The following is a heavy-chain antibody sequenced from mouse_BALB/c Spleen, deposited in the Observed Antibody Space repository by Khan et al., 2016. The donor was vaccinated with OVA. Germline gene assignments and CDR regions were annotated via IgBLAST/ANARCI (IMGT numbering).Heavy chain of an antibody. J-gene: IGHJ4*01. CDR1: VHSITSDYA. CDR3: ARDGSRYNYSMDY. Sequence: DVQLVVSGPGLVKSSQSLALTCTVTVHSITSDYAWNWIRQFPENKLDWMGYISSSGSTNYNPALKSRNSITRDTSKNQFFLQLNSVTTEDTATYYCARDGSRYNYSMDYWGQGTSVTVSS. V-gene: IGHV3-2*02. CDR2: ISSSGST. D-gene: IGHD2-3*01.